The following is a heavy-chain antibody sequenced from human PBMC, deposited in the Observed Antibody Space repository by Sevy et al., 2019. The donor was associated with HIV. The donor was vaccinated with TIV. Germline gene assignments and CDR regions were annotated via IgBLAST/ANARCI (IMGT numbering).Heavy chain of an antibody. Sequence: SETLSLTCTVSGGSISSYYLNWIRQPPGKGLEWIAYIYYTGSTNYNPSPKSRFTMSVDTSKNQFSLNLSSVTAADAAVYYCARADSGYYYGMDVWGQGTTVTVSS. CDR2: IYYTGST. D-gene: IGHD6-25*01. V-gene: IGHV4-59*01. J-gene: IGHJ6*02. CDR1: GGSISSYY. CDR3: ARADSGYYYGMDV.